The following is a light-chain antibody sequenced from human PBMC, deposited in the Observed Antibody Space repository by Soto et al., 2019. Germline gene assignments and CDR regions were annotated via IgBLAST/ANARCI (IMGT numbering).Light chain of an antibody. CDR2: AAS. Sequence: DILLIQSPATLSASVGDRITITCRASENIFKVLAWYQQRSGRAPNLLIYAASDLERGGPTRFSGSGSGTEFTLTIDNLQPNDSATYFCQHYHSQSSTFGGGTQVDVK. CDR1: ENIFKV. CDR3: QHYHSQSST. J-gene: IGKJ4*01. V-gene: IGKV1-5*01.